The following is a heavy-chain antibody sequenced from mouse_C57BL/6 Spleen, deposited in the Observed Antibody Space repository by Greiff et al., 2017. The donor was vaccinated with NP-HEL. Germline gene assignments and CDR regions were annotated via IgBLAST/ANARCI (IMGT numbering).Heavy chain of an antibody. CDR3: AILGYFDV. V-gene: IGHV5-17*01. Sequence: EVQLQESGGGLVKPGGSLKLSCAASGFTFSDYGMHWVRQAPEKGLEWVAYISSGSSTIYYADTVKGRFTISRDNAKNTLFLQMTSLRSEDTAMYYCAILGYFDVWGTGTTVTVSS. J-gene: IGHJ1*03. CDR2: ISSGSSTI. CDR1: GFTFSDYG.